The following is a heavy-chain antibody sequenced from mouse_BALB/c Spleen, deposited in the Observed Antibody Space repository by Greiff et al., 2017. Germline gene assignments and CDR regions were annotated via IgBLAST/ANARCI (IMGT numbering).Heavy chain of an antibody. CDR1: GFSLTSYG. CDR2: IWAGGST. CDR3: ARDGDYGSSFDV. J-gene: IGHJ1*01. D-gene: IGHD1-1*01. V-gene: IGHV2-9*02. Sequence: QVQLKESGPGLVAPSQSLSITCTVSGFSLTSYGVHWVRQPPGKGLEWLGVIWAGGSTNYNSALMSRLSISKDNSKSQVFLKMNSLQTDDTAMYYCARDGDYGSSFDVWGAGTTVTVSS.